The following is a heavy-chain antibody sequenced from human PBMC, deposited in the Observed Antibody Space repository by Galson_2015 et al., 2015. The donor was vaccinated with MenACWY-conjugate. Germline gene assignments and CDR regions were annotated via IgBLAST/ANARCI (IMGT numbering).Heavy chain of an antibody. D-gene: IGHD2-2*01. J-gene: IGHJ2*01. Sequence: SETLSLTCTVSGGSISSSSYYWGWIRQPPGKGLEWIGNIYYSGDTYYNPSLKSRVSISVDTSKNQFSLKLSSVSAADAAVYYCARLPSTNSWYWYFDLWGRGTLVTVSS. CDR3: ARLPSTNSWYWYFDL. CDR1: GGSISSSSYY. CDR2: IYYSGDT. V-gene: IGHV4-39*01.